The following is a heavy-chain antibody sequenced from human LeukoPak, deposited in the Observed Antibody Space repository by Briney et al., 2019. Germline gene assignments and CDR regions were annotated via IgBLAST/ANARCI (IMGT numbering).Heavy chain of an antibody. CDR2: INPSGGST. J-gene: IGHJ4*02. Sequence: ASVKVSCKASGYTFTSYYMHWVRQAPGQGLEWMGIINPSGGSTSYAQKFQGRVTMTRDTSTSTVYMELSSLRSEDTAVYYCARGSIPYYDSSGYLDYRGQGTLVTVSS. D-gene: IGHD3-22*01. CDR3: ARGSIPYYDSSGYLDY. CDR1: GYTFTSYY. V-gene: IGHV1-46*01.